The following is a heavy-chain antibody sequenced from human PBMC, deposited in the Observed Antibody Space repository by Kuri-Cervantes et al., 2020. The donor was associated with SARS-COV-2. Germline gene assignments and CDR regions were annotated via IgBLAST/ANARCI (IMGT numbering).Heavy chain of an antibody. J-gene: IGHJ6*02. CDR1: GFTVSSNY. CDR2: ISSSSSTI. Sequence: GESLKISCAASGFTVSSNYMNWVRQAPGKGLEWVSYISSSSSTIYYADSVKGRFTISRDNAKNSLYLQMNSLRDEDTAVYYCARDGSDDFWSGHELGMDVWGQGTTVTVSS. V-gene: IGHV3-48*02. CDR3: ARDGSDDFWSGHELGMDV. D-gene: IGHD3-3*01.